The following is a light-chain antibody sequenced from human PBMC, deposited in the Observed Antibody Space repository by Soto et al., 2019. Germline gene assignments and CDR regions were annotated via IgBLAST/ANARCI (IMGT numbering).Light chain of an antibody. V-gene: IGKV1-33*01. Sequence: DIQMTQSPYSLSASVGDRVTITCQASQDISNHLNWYQQKPGKAPKLLIYVASNLDTGVPSRFSGSGSGTEFTFTISSLQPEDVATYYCQLYDNLLLTFAGGTKVDI. CDR2: VAS. CDR3: QLYDNLLLT. CDR1: QDISNH. J-gene: IGKJ4*01.